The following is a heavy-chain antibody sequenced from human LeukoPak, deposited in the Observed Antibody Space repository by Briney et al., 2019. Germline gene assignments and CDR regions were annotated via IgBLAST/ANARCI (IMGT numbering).Heavy chain of an antibody. Sequence: ASVKVSCKVSGYTLTELSMHWVRQAPGKGLEWMGGFYPEDGETIYAQKFQGRVTMTEDTSTDTAYMELSSLSSEDTAVYYCATTGSGQEPRRYGGLGIWGQGTMVTVSS. CDR2: FYPEDGET. CDR1: GYTLTELS. V-gene: IGHV1-24*01. CDR3: ATTGSGQEPRRYGGLGI. D-gene: IGHD4/OR15-4a*01. J-gene: IGHJ3*02.